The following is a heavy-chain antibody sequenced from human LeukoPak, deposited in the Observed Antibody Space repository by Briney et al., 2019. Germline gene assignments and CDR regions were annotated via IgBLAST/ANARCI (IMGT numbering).Heavy chain of an antibody. V-gene: IGHV5-51*01. J-gene: IGHJ4*02. CDR2: IYPGDSDA. Sequence: GESLSISCQGSGYSFSNYWIAWVREQSETGVEWVGVIYPGDSDARYSPSFQGQVTISADKSINTAYLQWSSLRASDTAMYFCARSLTSSGWYGDFWGQGTLVTVSS. CDR3: ARSLTSSGWYGDF. CDR1: GYSFSNYW. D-gene: IGHD6-19*01.